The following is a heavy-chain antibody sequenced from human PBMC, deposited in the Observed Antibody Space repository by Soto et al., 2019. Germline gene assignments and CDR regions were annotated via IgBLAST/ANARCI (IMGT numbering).Heavy chain of an antibody. CDR3: ARDPPHDYGDYALLEYYGMDV. CDR2: ISYDGSNK. V-gene: IGHV3-30-3*01. Sequence: QVQLVESGGGVVQPGRSLRLSCAASGFTFSSYAMHWVRQAPGKGLEWVAVISYDGSNKYYADSVKGRFTISRDNSKNTLYLQMNSLRAEDTAVYYCARDPPHDYGDYALLEYYGMDVWGQGTTVTVSS. CDR1: GFTFSSYA. J-gene: IGHJ6*02. D-gene: IGHD4-17*01.